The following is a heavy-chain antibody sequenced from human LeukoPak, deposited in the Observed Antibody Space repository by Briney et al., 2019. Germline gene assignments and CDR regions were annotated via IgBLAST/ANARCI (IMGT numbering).Heavy chain of an antibody. V-gene: IGHV3-21*01. Sequence: GGSLRLSCAASGFTFSSYSMNWVRRAPGKGLEWVSSISSSSSYIYYADSVKGRFTISRDNAKNSLYLQMNSLRAEDTAVYYCARSRNRGEFDYWGQGTLVTVSS. D-gene: IGHD1-14*01. CDR1: GFTFSSYS. CDR2: ISSSSSYI. CDR3: ARSRNRGEFDY. J-gene: IGHJ4*02.